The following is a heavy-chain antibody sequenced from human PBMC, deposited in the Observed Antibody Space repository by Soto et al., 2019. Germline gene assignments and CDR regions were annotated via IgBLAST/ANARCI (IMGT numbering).Heavy chain of an antibody. CDR1: GFMFNRYT. V-gene: IGHV3-9*01. D-gene: IGHD6-6*01. CDR2: ISWNSGDI. J-gene: IGHJ3*02. Sequence: EVQLVESGGGLVQPGRSLRLSCAGSGFMFNRYTMYWVRQAPGKGLEWVSGISWNSGDIDYVDSVKGRFTISRDNAKNALYLEMNSLRPEDTAFYYCVRSSGGAFDIWGQGTMVTVSS. CDR3: VRSSGGAFDI.